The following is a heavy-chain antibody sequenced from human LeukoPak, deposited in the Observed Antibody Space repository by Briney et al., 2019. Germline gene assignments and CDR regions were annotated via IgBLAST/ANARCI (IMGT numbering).Heavy chain of an antibody. D-gene: IGHD4-17*01. V-gene: IGHV4-31*03. CDR2: IYYSGST. CDR1: GGSISSGGYY. CDR3: ARGLYGDYVLSWFDP. Sequence: PSETLSLTCTVSGGSISSGGYYWSWIRQHPGKGLEWIGYIYYSGSTYYNPSLKSRVTMSVDTSKNQFSLKLSSVTAADTAVYYCARGLYGDYVLSWFDPWGQGTLVTVSS. J-gene: IGHJ5*02.